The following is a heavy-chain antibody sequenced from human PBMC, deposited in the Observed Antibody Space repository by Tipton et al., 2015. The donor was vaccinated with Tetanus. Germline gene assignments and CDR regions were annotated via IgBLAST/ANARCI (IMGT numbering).Heavy chain of an antibody. Sequence: TLSLTCTVSGGSISSSSYYWGWIRQPPGKGLEWIGSIYYSGSTYYNPSLKSRVTISVDTSKNQFSLKLSSVTAADTAVYYCARLHQLWLPYFDYWGQGALVTVSS. J-gene: IGHJ4*02. V-gene: IGHV4-39*01. CDR3: ARLHQLWLPYFDY. D-gene: IGHD5-18*01. CDR1: GGSISSSSYY. CDR2: IYYSGST.